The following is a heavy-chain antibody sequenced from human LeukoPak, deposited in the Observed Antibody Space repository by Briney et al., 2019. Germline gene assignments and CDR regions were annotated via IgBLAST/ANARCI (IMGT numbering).Heavy chain of an antibody. CDR1: GFTFSSYW. Sequence: GGSLRLSCAASGFTFSSYWMHWVRQAPGKGLVWVSRINSDGSSRTYADSVKGRFTISRDNAKNTLSLQMNSLRTADTAVYYCARKGLLSFYGWGQGTLVTVSS. CDR2: INSDGSSR. CDR3: ARKGLLSFYG. J-gene: IGHJ4*02. V-gene: IGHV3-74*01. D-gene: IGHD1-26*01.